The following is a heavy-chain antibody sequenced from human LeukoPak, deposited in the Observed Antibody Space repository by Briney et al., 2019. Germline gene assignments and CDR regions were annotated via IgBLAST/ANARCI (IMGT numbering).Heavy chain of an antibody. D-gene: IGHD6-19*01. CDR3: ARDRAGGIAVAGDY. V-gene: IGHV1-2*02. Sequence: ASVNVSCKTSGYTFTLYYVHWVRQASGQGPERMGFINPNSGTSKYVQKFQDRVTMTRDTSINTVYMELSGLRSDDTAVYYCARDRAGGIAVAGDYWGQGTLVTVSS. CDR2: INPNSGTS. J-gene: IGHJ4*02. CDR1: GYTFTLYY.